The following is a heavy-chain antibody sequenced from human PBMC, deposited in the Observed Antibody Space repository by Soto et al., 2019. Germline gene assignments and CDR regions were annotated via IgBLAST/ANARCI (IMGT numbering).Heavy chain of an antibody. V-gene: IGHV1-2*04. Sequence: ASVKVSCKASGYTFTGYYMPWVRQAPGQGLEWMGWIKPNSGGTNYAQKFQGWVTMTRDTSISTAYMELSRLRSDDTAVYYCARSVLLSRMLMDVWGKGTTVTVSS. J-gene: IGHJ6*04. CDR1: GYTFTGYY. CDR3: ARSVLLSRMLMDV. CDR2: IKPNSGGT. D-gene: IGHD2-15*01.